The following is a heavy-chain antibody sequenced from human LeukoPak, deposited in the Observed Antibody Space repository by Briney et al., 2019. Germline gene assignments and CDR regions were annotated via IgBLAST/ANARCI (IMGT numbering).Heavy chain of an antibody. CDR1: GFTLSSYS. J-gene: IGHJ4*02. V-gene: IGHV3-21*01. D-gene: IGHD1-26*01. CDR2: ISSSSSYI. Sequence: PGGCLRLSCAASGFTLSSYSMNWVRQAPGKGLEWVSSISSSSSYIYYADSVKGRFTISRDNAKNSLYLQMNSLRAEDTAVYYCARESGSLRPDYWGQGTLVTVSS. CDR3: ARESGSLRPDY.